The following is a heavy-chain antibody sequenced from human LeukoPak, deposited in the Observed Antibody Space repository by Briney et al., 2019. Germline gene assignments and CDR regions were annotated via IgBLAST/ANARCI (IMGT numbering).Heavy chain of an antibody. CDR2: INPNSGGT. CDR1: GYTFTGHY. CDR3: AREGANNWNYVVRAFDI. D-gene: IGHD1-7*01. V-gene: IGHV1-2*02. J-gene: IGHJ3*02. Sequence: ASVKVSCKASGYTFTGHYMHWVRQAPGQGLEWMGWINPNSGGTNYAQKFQGRVTMTRDTSISTAYMELSRLRSDDTAVYYCAREGANNWNYVVRAFDIWGQGTMVTVSS.